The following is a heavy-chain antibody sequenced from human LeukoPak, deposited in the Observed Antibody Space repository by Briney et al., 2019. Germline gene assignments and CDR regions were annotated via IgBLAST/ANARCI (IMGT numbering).Heavy chain of an antibody. Sequence: GGSLRLSCAASGFTVSSNYMSWVRQAPGKGLEWVSVIYSGGSTYYADSGKGRFTISRDNSKNTLYLQMNSLRAEDTAVYYCARNLGSGNTYDYWGQGTLVTVSS. D-gene: IGHD2-15*01. J-gene: IGHJ4*02. CDR1: GFTVSSNY. CDR3: ARNLGSGNTYDY. V-gene: IGHV3-53*01. CDR2: IYSGGST.